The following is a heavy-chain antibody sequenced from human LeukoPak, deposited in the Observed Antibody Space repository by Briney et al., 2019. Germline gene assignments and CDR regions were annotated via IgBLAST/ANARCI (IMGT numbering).Heavy chain of an antibody. D-gene: IGHD6-19*01. V-gene: IGHV3-21*01. CDR3: ATLAVAGRDAFDI. CDR1: GFTFSSYS. J-gene: IGHJ3*02. Sequence: GGSLRLSCAASGFTFSSYSMNWVRQAPGKGLEWVSSISSSSSYINYADSVKGRLTISRDNDKNSLYLQMNSLRAEDTAVYYCATLAVAGRDAFDIWGQGTMVTVSS. CDR2: ISSSSSYI.